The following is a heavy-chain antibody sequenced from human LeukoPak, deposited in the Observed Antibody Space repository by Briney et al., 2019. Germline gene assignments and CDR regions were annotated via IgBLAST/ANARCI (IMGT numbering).Heavy chain of an antibody. V-gene: IGHV3-30*14. CDR1: GFTFSSYA. CDR2: ISYDGSNK. CDR3: ARDSAYGSGSFDY. Sequence: GGSLRLSGAASGFTFSSYAMHWVRQAPGKGLEWVAVISYDGSNKYYADSVKGRFTISRDSSKNTLYLQMNSLTAEDTAVYYCARDSAYGSGSFDYWGQGTLVTVSS. D-gene: IGHD3-10*01. J-gene: IGHJ4*02.